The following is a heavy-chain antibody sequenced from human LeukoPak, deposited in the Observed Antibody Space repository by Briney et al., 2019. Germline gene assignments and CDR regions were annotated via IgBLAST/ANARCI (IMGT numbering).Heavy chain of an antibody. J-gene: IGHJ4*02. CDR1: GLTLSSYW. V-gene: IGHV3-7*01. D-gene: IGHD3-16*01. Sequence: TGGSLRLSCAASGLTLSSYWMSWVRQAPGKGLEWVANINQDGSEKYYVDSVKGRFTVSRDNAKNSLYLQMNGLRVEDTAVYYCARGKFDFDYWGQGTLVTVSS. CDR3: ARGKFDFDY. CDR2: INQDGSEK.